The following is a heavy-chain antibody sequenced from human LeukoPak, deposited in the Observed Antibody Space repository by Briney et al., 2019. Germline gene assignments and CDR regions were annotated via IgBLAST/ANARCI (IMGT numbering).Heavy chain of an antibody. CDR1: GGSVSSGNYY. V-gene: IGHV4-61*01. CDR3: AKYRLVRGVITDYYFDY. J-gene: IGHJ4*02. D-gene: IGHD3-10*01. CDR2: IYYSGIT. Sequence: PSETLSLTCTVSGGSVSSGNYYWSWIRQPPGKGLEWIGYIYYSGITNYNPSLKSRVTISVDTSKNQFSLKLSSVTAADTAVYYCAKYRLVRGVITDYYFDYWGQGTLVTVSS.